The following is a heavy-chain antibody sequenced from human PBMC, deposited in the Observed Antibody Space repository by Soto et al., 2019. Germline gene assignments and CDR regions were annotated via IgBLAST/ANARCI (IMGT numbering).Heavy chain of an antibody. J-gene: IGHJ4*02. D-gene: IGHD3-10*01. CDR3: VRDLNGDFYY. CDR1: GYSFTTYG. Sequence: QVQLVQSGAEVRQPGASVKVSCKASGYSFTTYGMSWVRQAPGQGLEYMGWINGYGHGAKYVQRFQGRFSMTTDTSTNTDYRDLRSLTSYDTAVYYCVRDLNGDFYYWGQGTVVIVSP. V-gene: IGHV1-18*01. CDR2: INGYGHGA.